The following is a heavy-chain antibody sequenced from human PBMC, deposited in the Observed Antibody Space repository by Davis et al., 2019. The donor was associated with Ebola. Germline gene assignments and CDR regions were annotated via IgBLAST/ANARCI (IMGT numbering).Heavy chain of an antibody. CDR2: INGDGDYT. D-gene: IGHD6-13*01. J-gene: IGHJ6*02. CDR3: ARGPMPSWYADYYKYGMDV. V-gene: IGHV3-43*02. Sequence: GGSLRLSCAASGFTFAQYAMYWVRQRPGKGLEWVSLINGDGDYTYYTDSVKGRFTIPRDNNKESLYLQINSLRSEDTALYFCARGPMPSWYADYYKYGMDVWGQGTTVTASS. CDR1: GFTFAQYA.